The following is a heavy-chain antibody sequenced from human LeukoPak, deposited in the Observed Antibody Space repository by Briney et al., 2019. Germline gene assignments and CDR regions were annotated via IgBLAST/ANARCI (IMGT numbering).Heavy chain of an antibody. CDR1: GFTFSSYA. V-gene: IGHV3-23*01. CDR2: ISGSGGST. CDR3: AKDLRYASITMIVGGAFDI. J-gene: IGHJ3*02. Sequence: PGGSLRLSCAASGFTFSSYAMSWVRQAPGKGLEWVSAISGSGGSTYYADSVKGRFTISRDNSKNTLYLQMNSLRAEDTAVYYCAKDLRYASITMIVGGAFDIWGQGTMVTVSS. D-gene: IGHD3-22*01.